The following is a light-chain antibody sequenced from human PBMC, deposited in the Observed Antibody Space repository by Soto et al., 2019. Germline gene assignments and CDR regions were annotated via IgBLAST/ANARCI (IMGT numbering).Light chain of an antibody. CDR3: QQYNNRPT. J-gene: IGKJ4*01. V-gene: IGKV3-15*01. Sequence: EIVMTQSPATLSVSTGERATLSCRASQSVSSNLAWYQQKPGQAPRLLIYGASTRATGIPARFSGSGSGTEFTLTISSLQSEDFAVYYCQQYNNRPTFGGGTKVDIK. CDR2: GAS. CDR1: QSVSSN.